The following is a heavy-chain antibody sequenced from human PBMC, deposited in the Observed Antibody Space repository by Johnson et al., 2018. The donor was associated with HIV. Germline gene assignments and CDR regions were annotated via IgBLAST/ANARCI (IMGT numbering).Heavy chain of an antibody. CDR1: GFSFDEYD. D-gene: IGHD3-22*01. V-gene: IGHV3-20*04. CDR2: INWNGATP. J-gene: IGHJ3*01. CDR3: VRDTYYYDRSGYLTRPRAFDV. Sequence: VQLVESGGGVARPGGSLRLSCEASGFSFDEYDMSWVRQAPGKGLEWVSGINWNGATPGSADSVKGRFTISRDNAKNFLYLQMNRLRGEDTALYYCVRDTYYYDRSGYLTRPRAFDVWGQGTMVTVTS.